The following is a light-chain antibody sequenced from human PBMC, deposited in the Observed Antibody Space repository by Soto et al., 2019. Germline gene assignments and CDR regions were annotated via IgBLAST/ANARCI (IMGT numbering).Light chain of an antibody. Sequence: EVVMTQSPATLSVSPGERATLSCRASQSVSSNLAWYQQKHGQAPRLLIHGASTRATGIPARFSGSGSGTEFTLTISSLQSEDFAVYYCQQFNNWPHTFGQGTRLEIK. J-gene: IGKJ5*01. CDR1: QSVSSN. CDR3: QQFNNWPHT. V-gene: IGKV3-15*01. CDR2: GAS.